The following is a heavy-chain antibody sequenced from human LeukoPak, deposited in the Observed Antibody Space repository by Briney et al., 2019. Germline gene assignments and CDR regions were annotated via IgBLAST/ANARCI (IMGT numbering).Heavy chain of an antibody. V-gene: IGHV3-23*01. Sequence: GGPLRLSCAASGFTFSTYAMTWVRQAPGKGLEWVSSISGSGGTTYYADSVKGRFTISRDNSKNTLSLQMNSLRAEDTAVYYCATTVGYCSSTSCSRFRYFDYWGQGTLVTVSS. J-gene: IGHJ4*02. D-gene: IGHD2-2*01. CDR3: ATTVGYCSSTSCSRFRYFDY. CDR1: GFTFSTYA. CDR2: ISGSGGTT.